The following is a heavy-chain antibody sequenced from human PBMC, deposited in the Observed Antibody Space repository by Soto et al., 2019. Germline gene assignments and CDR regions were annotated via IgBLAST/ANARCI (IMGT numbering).Heavy chain of an antibody. V-gene: IGHV4-30-2*06. CDR1: VGSSNISGHA. CDR3: DRPRYYEWCFEI. D-gene: IGHD2-8*01. Sequence: TLSXTCTVSVGSSNISGHACFLFRHSPGKGLEWIGYSYHSCRSYYNPSLQSRVTLSVDRSKAQFYLTLTSVTAADTAVYFCDRPRYYEWCFEIWGLGTPVNVYS. J-gene: IGHJ4*02. CDR2: SYHSCRS.